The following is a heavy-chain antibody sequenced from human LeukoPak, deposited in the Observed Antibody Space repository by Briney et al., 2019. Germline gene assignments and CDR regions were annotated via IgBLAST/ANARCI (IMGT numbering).Heavy chain of an antibody. V-gene: IGHV4-34*01. J-gene: IGHJ3*02. CDR1: GGPFSGYY. CDR2: INHSGST. Sequence: SETLSLTCAVYGGPFSGYYWSWIRQPPGKGLEWIGEINHSGSTNYNPSLKSRVTISVDTSKNQFSLKLSSVTAADTAVYYCARARYCSSTSCPGAFDIWGQGTMVTVSS. D-gene: IGHD2-2*01. CDR3: ARARYCSSTSCPGAFDI.